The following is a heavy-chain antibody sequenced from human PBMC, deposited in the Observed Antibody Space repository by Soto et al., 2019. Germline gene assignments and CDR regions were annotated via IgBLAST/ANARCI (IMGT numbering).Heavy chain of an antibody. V-gene: IGHV4-4*02. Sequence: QVQLQESGPGLVKPSGTLSLTCAVSGGSISSSNWWSWVRQPPGKGLEWIGEIYRSGNINSNPSLKSRVTISVDTSKNQFSLKLSSVTAAYTAVYYCARANYCSSTSCHVDYWGQGTLVTVSS. D-gene: IGHD2-2*01. CDR1: GGSISSSNW. CDR2: IYRSGNI. J-gene: IGHJ4*02. CDR3: ARANYCSSTSCHVDY.